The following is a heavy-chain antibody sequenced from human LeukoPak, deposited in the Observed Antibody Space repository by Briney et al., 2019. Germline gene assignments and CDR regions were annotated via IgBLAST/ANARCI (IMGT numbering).Heavy chain of an antibody. J-gene: IGHJ4*02. D-gene: IGHD3-9*01. CDR3: ARDGDILTGYYFDY. Sequence: GGSLRLSCAASGFTFSTYAMSWVRQAPGKGLEWVSSIISSGAYIYYADSVKGRFTISRDNARNSLSLQMNSLRAEDTAVYYCARDGDILTGYYFDYWGQGTLVTVSS. V-gene: IGHV3-21*01. CDR1: GFTFSTYA. CDR2: IISSGAYI.